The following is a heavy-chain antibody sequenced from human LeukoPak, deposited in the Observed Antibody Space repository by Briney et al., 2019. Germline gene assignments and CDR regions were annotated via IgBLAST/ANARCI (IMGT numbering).Heavy chain of an antibody. CDR1: GSTFSSYA. J-gene: IGHJ4*02. Sequence: GGSLRLSCAASGSTFSSYAMSWVRQAPGKGLEWVSAISGSGGSTYYADSVKGRFTISRDNSKNTLYLQMNSLRAEDTAVYYCAKSTKYYYDSSLDYWGQGTLVTVSS. V-gene: IGHV3-23*01. CDR2: ISGSGGST. D-gene: IGHD3-22*01. CDR3: AKSTKYYYDSSLDY.